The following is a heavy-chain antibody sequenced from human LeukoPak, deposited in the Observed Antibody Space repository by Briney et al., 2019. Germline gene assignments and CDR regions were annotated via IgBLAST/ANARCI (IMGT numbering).Heavy chain of an antibody. CDR1: GGSISNYY. J-gene: IGHJ4*02. CDR3: ARTTHPNSSGWYFDY. CDR2: IYYSGST. Sequence: SETLSLTCTVSGGSISNYYWSWIRQPPGKELEWIAYIYYSGSTSYNPSLKSRVTISVDTSKNQFSLKLSSVTAADTAVYYCARTTHPNSSGWYFDYWGLGTLVTVSS. D-gene: IGHD6-19*01. V-gene: IGHV4-59*08.